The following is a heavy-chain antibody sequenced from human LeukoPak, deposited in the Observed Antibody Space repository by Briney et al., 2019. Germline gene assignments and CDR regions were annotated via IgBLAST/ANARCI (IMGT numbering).Heavy chain of an antibody. Sequence: ASVKVSCKVSGYTLTELSMHWVRQAPGKGLEWMGGFDPEDGETIYAQKFQGRVTMTEDTSTDTAYMELSSLRSEDTAVYYCARPQGYCSSTSCYTYYYYYGMDVWGQGTTVTVSS. V-gene: IGHV1-24*01. CDR2: FDPEDGET. CDR3: ARPQGYCSSTSCYTYYYYYGMDV. D-gene: IGHD2-2*02. CDR1: GYTLTELS. J-gene: IGHJ6*02.